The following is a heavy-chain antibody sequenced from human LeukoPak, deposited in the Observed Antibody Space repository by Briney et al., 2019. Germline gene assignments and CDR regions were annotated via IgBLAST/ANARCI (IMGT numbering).Heavy chain of an antibody. Sequence: GGSLRLSCAASGFTFSSYWMSWVRQAQGKGLEWVANIKQDGSEKYYVDSVKGRFTISRDNAKNSLYLQMNSLRAEYTAVYYCARRAAVPANIYYYYDMGVWGKGTTVTVSS. D-gene: IGHD2-21*02. CDR2: IKQDGSEK. V-gene: IGHV3-7*01. CDR3: ARRAAVPANIYYYYDMGV. J-gene: IGHJ6*03. CDR1: GFTFSSYW.